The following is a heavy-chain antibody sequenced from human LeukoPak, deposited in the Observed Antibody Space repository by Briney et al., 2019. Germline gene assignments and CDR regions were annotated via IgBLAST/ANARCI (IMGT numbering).Heavy chain of an antibody. D-gene: IGHD2-8*01. Sequence: ASVKVSCKASGYTFTSYGISWVRQAPGQGLEWMGWISDYNGKTKYAQKLQGRVTQTTDTSTSTAYMEVRSLRSDDTAVYYCARDDCTNGVCYISDYWGQGTLVTVSS. CDR3: ARDDCTNGVCYISDY. V-gene: IGHV1-18*01. J-gene: IGHJ4*02. CDR1: GYTFTSYG. CDR2: ISDYNGKT.